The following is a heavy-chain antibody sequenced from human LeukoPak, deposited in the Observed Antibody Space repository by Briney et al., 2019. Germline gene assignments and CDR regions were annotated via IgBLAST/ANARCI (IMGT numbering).Heavy chain of an antibody. D-gene: IGHD2-21*02. Sequence: PGGSLRLSCAASGFTVSSNYMSWVRQAPGKGLEWVSVIYSGGSTYYADSVKGRFTISRDNSKNTLYLQMNSLRAEDTAVYYCARVASEEGVVTAIDYWGQGTLVTVSS. CDR2: IYSGGST. J-gene: IGHJ4*02. CDR3: ARVASEEGVVTAIDY. V-gene: IGHV3-53*01. CDR1: GFTVSSNY.